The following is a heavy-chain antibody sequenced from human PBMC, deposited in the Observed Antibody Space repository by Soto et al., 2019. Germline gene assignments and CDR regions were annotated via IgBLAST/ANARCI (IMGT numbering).Heavy chain of an antibody. CDR1: GGTFDSFA. CDR2: IILIFGTP. CDR3: ARCDVCYPGVDDPFSI. J-gene: IGHJ3*02. Sequence: QVQLLQSGSEVKKRGSSVKVSCKASGGTFDSFALTWVRQAPGQGLEWMGGIILIFGTPYYAQKFQGRLTITGDESTGTAYMGISSLRSKDTAVYYCARCDVCYPGVDDPFSIWGHGTSVIVSS. V-gene: IGHV1-69*01. D-gene: IGHD2-15*01.